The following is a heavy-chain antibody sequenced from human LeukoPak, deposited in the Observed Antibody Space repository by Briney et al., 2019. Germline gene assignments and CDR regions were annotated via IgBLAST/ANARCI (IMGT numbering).Heavy chain of an antibody. CDR3: ARGLGITGTPRSWFDP. Sequence: GSSVKVSCKSSVYTFTSYVINGVRQAGARGVAWMGWRNPNSGNTGYAHKFQGRVTMTGNTSISTAYMELSSLRSEDTAVYYCARGLGITGTPRSWFDPWGQGTLVTVSS. CDR1: VYTFTSYV. V-gene: IGHV1-8*01. J-gene: IGHJ5*02. CDR2: RNPNSGNT. D-gene: IGHD1-20*01.